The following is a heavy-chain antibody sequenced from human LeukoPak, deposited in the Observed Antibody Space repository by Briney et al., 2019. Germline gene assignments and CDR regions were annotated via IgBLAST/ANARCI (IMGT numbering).Heavy chain of an antibody. CDR2: ISWNSGSI. J-gene: IGHJ4*02. D-gene: IGHD5-18*01. V-gene: IGHV3-9*01. CDR3: AKLTHRGYSYGCFDY. CDR1: GFTFDDYA. Sequence: SGGSLRLSCAASGFTFDDYAMHWVRQAPGKGLEWVSGISWNSGSIGYADSVKGRFTISRDNAKNSLYLQMNSLRAEDTALYYCAKLTHRGYSYGCFDYWGQGTLVTVSS.